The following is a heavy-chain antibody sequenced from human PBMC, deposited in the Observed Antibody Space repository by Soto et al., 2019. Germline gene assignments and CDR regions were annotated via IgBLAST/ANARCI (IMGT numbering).Heavy chain of an antibody. J-gene: IGHJ5*02. CDR3: ARQHGYSGLSRFDP. CDR2: IYYSGST. CDR1: GGSISSGDYY. D-gene: IGHD5-12*01. V-gene: IGHV4-30-4*01. Sequence: QVQLQESGTGLVKPSQTLSLTCTVSGGSISSGDYYWSWIRQPPGKGLEWIGYIYYSGSTYYNPSLKRRVTISVDTSKNQLSLKLSSVAAADTAVYYCARQHGYSGLSRFDPWGQGTLVTVSS.